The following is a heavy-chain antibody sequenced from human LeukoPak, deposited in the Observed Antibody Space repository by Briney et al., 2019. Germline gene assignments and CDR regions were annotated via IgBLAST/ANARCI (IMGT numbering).Heavy chain of an antibody. J-gene: IGHJ4*02. D-gene: IGHD1-26*01. V-gene: IGHV4-59*01. CDR3: ARDSGIAGFGY. CDR1: GGSISSYY. Sequence: PSETLSLTCTVSGGSISSYYWSWIRQRPGKGLEWIGYIYYSGSTNYNPSLKSRVTISVDTSKNQFSLKLSSVTAADTAVYYCARDSGIAGFGYWGQGTLVTVSS. CDR2: IYYSGST.